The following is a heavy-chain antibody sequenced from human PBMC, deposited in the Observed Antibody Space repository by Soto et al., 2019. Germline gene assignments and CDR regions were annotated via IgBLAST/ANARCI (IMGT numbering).Heavy chain of an antibody. J-gene: IGHJ6*02. CDR3: AKGGGGKTVANFGMDV. CDR1: GDSVSNDY. Sequence: ASVKVSCKASGDSVSNDYLHWVRQAPGQGFEWLGLISPFGGATAYAQRFKGRVTVTMDKSSTTFYLEVSSLRSDDTAVYYCAKGGGGKTVANFGMDVWGQGVTVTVSS. CDR2: ISPFGGAT. D-gene: IGHD3-16*01. V-gene: IGHV1-46*01.